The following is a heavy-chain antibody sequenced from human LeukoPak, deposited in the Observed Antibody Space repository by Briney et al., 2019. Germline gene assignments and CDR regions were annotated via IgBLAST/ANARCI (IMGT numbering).Heavy chain of an antibody. Sequence: PGGSLRLSCAASGFTFSSYGMSWVRQAPGKGLEWVSAISGSGGSTYYADSVKGRFTISRDNSKNTLYLQMNSLRAEDTAVYYCAKDLREQWLDHDAFDIWGQGTMVTVSS. CDR3: AKDLREQWLDHDAFDI. J-gene: IGHJ3*02. V-gene: IGHV3-23*01. D-gene: IGHD6-19*01. CDR1: GFTFSSYG. CDR2: ISGSGGST.